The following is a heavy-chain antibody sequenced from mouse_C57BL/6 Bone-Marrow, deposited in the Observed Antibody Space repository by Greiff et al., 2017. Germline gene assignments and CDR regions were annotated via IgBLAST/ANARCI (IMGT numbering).Heavy chain of an antibody. Sequence: VQLQQPGAELVMPGASVKLSCKASGYTFTSYWMHWVKQRPGQGLEWIGEIDPSDSYTNYNQKFKGKSTLTVDKSSSTAYMQLSSLTSEDSAVYYCAGDSSGYVGAMDYWGQGTSVTVSS. J-gene: IGHJ4*01. CDR2: IDPSDSYT. V-gene: IGHV1-69*01. CDR1: GYTFTSYW. D-gene: IGHD3-2*02. CDR3: AGDSSGYVGAMDY.